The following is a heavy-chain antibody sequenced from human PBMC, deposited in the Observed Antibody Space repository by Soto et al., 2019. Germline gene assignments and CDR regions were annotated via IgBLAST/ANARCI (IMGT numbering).Heavy chain of an antibody. CDR1: GFTFSDYY. CDR3: AGEPRYCSSTSCSEGAFDI. J-gene: IGHJ3*02. CDR2: ISSSGSTI. D-gene: IGHD2-2*01. V-gene: IGHV3-11*01. Sequence: GGSLRLSCAASGFTFSDYYMSWIRQAPGKGLEWVSYISSSGSTIYYADSVKGRFTISRDNAKNSLYLQMNSLRAEDTAVYYCAGEPRYCSSTSCSEGAFDIWGQGTMVTVSS.